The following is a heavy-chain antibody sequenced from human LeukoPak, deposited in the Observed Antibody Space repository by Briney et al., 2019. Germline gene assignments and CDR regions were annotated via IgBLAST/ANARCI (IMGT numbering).Heavy chain of an antibody. Sequence: GGSLRLSCAASGFTFSSYSMNWVRQAPGKGLEWVSSISSSSSYIYYADSVKGGFTISRDNAKNSLYLQMNSLRAEDTAVYYCASLPGDGFDPWGQGTLVTVSS. CDR3: ASLPGDGFDP. CDR1: GFTFSSYS. CDR2: ISSSSSYI. D-gene: IGHD3-16*01. V-gene: IGHV3-21*01. J-gene: IGHJ5*02.